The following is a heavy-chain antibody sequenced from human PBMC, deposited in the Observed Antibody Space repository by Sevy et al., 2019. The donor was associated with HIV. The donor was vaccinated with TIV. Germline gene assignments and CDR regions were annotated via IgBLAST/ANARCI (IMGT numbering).Heavy chain of an antibody. J-gene: IGHJ3*02. Sequence: GGSLRLSCAASGFTFSIYTMTWVRQAPGKGLECVSYIVGSSSTIYYADSVKGRFTISRDNAKNSLYLQMNSLRAEDTAVYYCAREIMRGPFDIWGQGTMVTVSS. CDR3: AREIMRGPFDI. V-gene: IGHV3-48*01. CDR1: GFTFSIYT. D-gene: IGHD2-8*01. CDR2: IVGSSSTI.